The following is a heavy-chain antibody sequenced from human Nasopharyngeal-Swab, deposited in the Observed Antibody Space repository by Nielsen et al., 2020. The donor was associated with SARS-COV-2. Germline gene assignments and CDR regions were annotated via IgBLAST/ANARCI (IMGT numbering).Heavy chain of an antibody. CDR1: GFTFSIYE. D-gene: IGHD3-10*01. J-gene: IGHJ6*02. CDR2: IHKGGGII. CDR3: VRGSKFYYAMDF. V-gene: IGHV3-48*03. Sequence: GGSLRLSCTASGFTFSIYEMNWVRQAPGKGLEWVSYIHKGGGIIYYADSVKGRFTISRDNAKNSLSLQMNNLRVEDTAVYYCVRGSKFYYAMDFWGQGTTVTVSS.